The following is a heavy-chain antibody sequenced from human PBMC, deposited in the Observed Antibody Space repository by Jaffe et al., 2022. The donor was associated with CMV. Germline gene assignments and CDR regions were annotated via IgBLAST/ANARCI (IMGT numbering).Heavy chain of an antibody. D-gene: IGHD3-3*01. CDR2: INAGNGNT. CDR3: ARVVRFFNWFDP. CDR1: GYTFTSYA. Sequence: QVQLVQSGAEVKKPGASVKVSCKASGYTFTSYAMHWVRQAPGQRLEWMGWINAGNGNTKYSQKFQGRVTITRDTSASTAYMELSSLRSEDTAVYYCARVVRFFNWFDPWGQGTLVTVSS. J-gene: IGHJ5*02. V-gene: IGHV1-3*01.